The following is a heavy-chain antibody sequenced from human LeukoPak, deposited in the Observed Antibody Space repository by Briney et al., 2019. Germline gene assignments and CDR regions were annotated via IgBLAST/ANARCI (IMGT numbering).Heavy chain of an antibody. J-gene: IGHJ6*03. CDR2: IYYSGST. D-gene: IGHD3-10*01. Sequence: PSETLSLTCTVSGGSISSSSYYWGWIRQPPGKGLEWIGSIYYSGSTYYNPSLKSRVTISVDTSKNQFSLKLSSVTAADTAVYYCARRRRGGDYYYYYYMDVWGKGTTVTVSS. CDR3: ARRRRGGDYYYYYYMDV. V-gene: IGHV4-39*07. CDR1: GGSISSSSYY.